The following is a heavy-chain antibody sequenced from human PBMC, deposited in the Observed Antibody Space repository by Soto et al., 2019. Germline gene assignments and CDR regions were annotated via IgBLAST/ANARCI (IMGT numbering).Heavy chain of an antibody. D-gene: IGHD2-15*01. CDR3: ARSYCSGDSCYENYYGLDV. CDR1: GVTFSSFG. V-gene: IGHV3-33*01. J-gene: IGHJ6*02. Sequence: GGSLRLSCAASGVTFSSFGRHWVRQAPGEGLEWLAIIWYDGVNKYYADSVKGRFTISRDNSRNTLYLQMSGLTADDTAVYYCARSYCSGDSCYENYYGLDVWGQGTTVTVSS. CDR2: IWYDGVNK.